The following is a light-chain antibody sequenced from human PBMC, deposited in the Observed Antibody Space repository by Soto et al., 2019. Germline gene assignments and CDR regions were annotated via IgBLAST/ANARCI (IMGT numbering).Light chain of an antibody. CDR2: GNS. CDR1: SSNIGAGYD. J-gene: IGLJ2*01. CDR3: QSYDSSLSALVV. Sequence: QSVLTQPPSVSGAPGQRVTISCTGSSSNIGAGYDVHWYQQLPGTAPKLLIYGNSNRPSGVPDRFSGSKSGTSASLAITGLQAEDEADYYCQSYDSSLSALVVFGGWTKLTVL. V-gene: IGLV1-40*01.